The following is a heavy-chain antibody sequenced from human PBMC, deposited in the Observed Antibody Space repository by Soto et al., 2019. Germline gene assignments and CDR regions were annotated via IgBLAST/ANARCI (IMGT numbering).Heavy chain of an antibody. Sequence: QVQLVESGGGVVQPGRSLRLSCAASGFTFSSYGMHWVRQAPGKGLEWVAVISYDASNKYYADSVKGRFTISRDNSKNTLYLQMNSLRAEDTAVYYCAKDHYTVTGNYWYFDLWGRGTLVTVSS. J-gene: IGHJ2*01. V-gene: IGHV3-30*18. CDR3: AKDHYTVTGNYWYFDL. D-gene: IGHD4-17*01. CDR2: ISYDASNK. CDR1: GFTFSSYG.